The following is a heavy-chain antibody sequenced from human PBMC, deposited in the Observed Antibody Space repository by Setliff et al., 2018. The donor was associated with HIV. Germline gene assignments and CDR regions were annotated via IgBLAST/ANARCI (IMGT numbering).Heavy chain of an antibody. J-gene: IGHJ1*01. CDR1: GGSISSHY. CDR2: IYYNGIT. Sequence: SETLSLTCPVSGGSISSHYWSWIRQPPGKGLEWIGSIYYNGITNYNPSLKSRVTVSVDTSKNQFSLKLSSVTAADTAVYYCARAGYYGSTSYWEDFQHWGQGTLVTAPQ. CDR3: ARAGYYGSTSYWEDFQH. D-gene: IGHD3-22*01. V-gene: IGHV4-59*11.